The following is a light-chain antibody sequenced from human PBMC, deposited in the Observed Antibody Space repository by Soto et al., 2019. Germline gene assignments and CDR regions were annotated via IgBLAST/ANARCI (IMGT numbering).Light chain of an antibody. CDR1: QSISSW. J-gene: IGKJ1*01. CDR3: QHYRT. Sequence: DIQMTQSPSTLSASVGDRVTITCRASQSISSWLAWYQQKPGKAPKLLIYDVSSLESGVPSRFSGSGSGTEFTLTISSLKPDDFASYYCQHYRTFXQGTKVDIK. CDR2: DVS. V-gene: IGKV1-5*01.